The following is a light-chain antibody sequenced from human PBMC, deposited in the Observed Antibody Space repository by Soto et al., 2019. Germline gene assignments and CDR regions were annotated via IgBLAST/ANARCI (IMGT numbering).Light chain of an antibody. Sequence: QSVLTQPPSASGTPGQRVTISCSGSHSNIGRSFVTWFKQLPGTAPKVLIFSNSQRPSGVSDRFSGSKSGTSASLAISGLQAEDEADYYCNSYTSNNTQVFGTGTKLTVL. CDR3: NSYTSNNTQV. V-gene: IGLV1-44*01. J-gene: IGLJ1*01. CDR1: HSNIGRSF. CDR2: SNS.